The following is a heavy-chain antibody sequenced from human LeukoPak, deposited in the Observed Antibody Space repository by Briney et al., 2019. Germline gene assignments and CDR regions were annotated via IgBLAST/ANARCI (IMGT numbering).Heavy chain of an antibody. J-gene: IGHJ3*02. CDR2: IYHSGST. CDR1: GYSISSGYY. D-gene: IGHD3-3*01. V-gene: IGHV4-38-2*01. Sequence: PSETLSLTCAVSGYSISSGYYWGWIRQPPGKGLEWIGSIYHSGSTYYNPSLKSRVTISVDTSKNQFSLKLSSVTAADTAVYYCASAYYDSWSGRPSAFDIWGQGTMVTVSS. CDR3: ASAYYDSWSGRPSAFDI.